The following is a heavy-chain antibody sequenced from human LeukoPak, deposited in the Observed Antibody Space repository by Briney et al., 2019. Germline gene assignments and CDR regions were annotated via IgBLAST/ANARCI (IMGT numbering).Heavy chain of an antibody. CDR1: GYSFTGYW. CDR3: ASARRGDYYWWFDP. CDR2: IYPDNSNT. D-gene: IGHD3-22*01. V-gene: IGHV5-51*01. Sequence: GESLKISCKGSGYSFTGYWIGWVRHMPGKGLEWMGIIYPDNSNTRYSPSFQGQVTISADKSINAAYLHWSSLRASDTAIYYCASARRGDYYWWFDPWGQGTLVTVSS. J-gene: IGHJ5*02.